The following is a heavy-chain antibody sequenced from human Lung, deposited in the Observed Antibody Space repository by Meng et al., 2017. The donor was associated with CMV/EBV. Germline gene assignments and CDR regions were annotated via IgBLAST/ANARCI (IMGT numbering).Heavy chain of an antibody. CDR3: AIQEVYGGNPLIDV. CDR1: GYSFTSYC. Sequence: GEXXKISCKGSGYSFTSYCIGWLRQMPGKGLEWMGIIYPGDSDTRDSPSFQGQVTISAEKSISTAYLQWSILKASDTAMYYCAIQEVYGGNPLIDVWAQGTXVTVSS. V-gene: IGHV5-51*01. J-gene: IGHJ6*02. D-gene: IGHD4-23*01. CDR2: IYPGDSDT.